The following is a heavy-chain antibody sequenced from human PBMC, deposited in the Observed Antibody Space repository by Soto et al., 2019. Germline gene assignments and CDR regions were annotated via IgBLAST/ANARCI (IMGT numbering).Heavy chain of an antibody. J-gene: IGHJ4*02. CDR1: GFTFSSYD. Sequence: GGSLRLSCVASGFTFSSYDMNWVRQAHGKGLEWVSAVGVYANTYYADSAKGRFTISRNDSRKTVHLQLNSLRVDDTAVYYCAKESTVGSPGDYFDSWGQGTLVTVSS. D-gene: IGHD1-26*01. V-gene: IGHV3-23*01. CDR3: AKESTVGSPGDYFDS. CDR2: VGVYANT.